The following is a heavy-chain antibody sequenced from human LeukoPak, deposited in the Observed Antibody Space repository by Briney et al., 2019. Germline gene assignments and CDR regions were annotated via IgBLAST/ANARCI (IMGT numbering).Heavy chain of an antibody. CDR1: GGSVSTSDYY. V-gene: IGHV4-39*07. CDR2: VFYTGKT. Sequence: PSETLSLTCTVSGGSVSTSDYYWGWIRQSPVKGLEWIGDVFYTGKTNYNPSLRGRATISIDTSKNQFSLKLTYVTAADSAVYYCARVFDSWGQGTLVTVSS. J-gene: IGHJ4*02. CDR3: ARVFDS.